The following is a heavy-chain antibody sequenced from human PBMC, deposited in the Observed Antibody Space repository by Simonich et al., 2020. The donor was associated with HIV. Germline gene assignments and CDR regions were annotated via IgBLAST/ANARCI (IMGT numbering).Heavy chain of an antibody. CDR3: ARQTSVGPTMIVPYYFDY. CDR2: IYYSGGT. V-gene: IGHV4-39*01. D-gene: IGHD3-22*01. Sequence: QLQLQESGPGLVKPSETLSLTCPVSGGSLSSSSYYWGWFRQPPGKGLEWIGSIYYSGGTYYNPSIKSRVTIFVDTSKNQFSLKLSSVTAADTAVYYCARQTSVGPTMIVPYYFDYWGQGTLVTVSS. J-gene: IGHJ4*02. CDR1: GGSLSSSSYY.